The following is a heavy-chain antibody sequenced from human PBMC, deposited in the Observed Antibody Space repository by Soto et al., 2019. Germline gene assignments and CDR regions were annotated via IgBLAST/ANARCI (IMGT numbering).Heavy chain of an antibody. CDR2: ISAYDGNT. J-gene: IGHJ6*02. CDR3: AILGYCTNGVCYTPSGYYYYGMDV. D-gene: IGHD2-8*01. Sequence: ASVKVSCKASGYTFTSYGISWVRQAPGQGLEWMGWISAYDGNTNYAQKLQGRVTMTTDTSTSTAYMELSRLRSDDTAVYYCAILGYCTNGVCYTPSGYYYYGMDVWGQGTTVTVSS. V-gene: IGHV1-18*01. CDR1: GYTFTSYG.